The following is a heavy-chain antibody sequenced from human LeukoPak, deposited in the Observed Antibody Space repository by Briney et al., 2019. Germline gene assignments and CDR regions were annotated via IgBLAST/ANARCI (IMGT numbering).Heavy chain of an antibody. CDR3: AKDQRWESPHYLDS. CDR1: GGTFSSYA. D-gene: IGHD1-26*01. CDR2: IIHIFGTA. J-gene: IGHJ4*02. V-gene: IGHV1-69*13. Sequence: ASVKVSCKASGGTFSSYAISWVRQAPGQGLEWMGVIIHIFGTANYAQKFQGRVTITADESTSTAYMELSSLRSEDTAVYYCAKDQRWESPHYLDSWGQGTLVTVSS.